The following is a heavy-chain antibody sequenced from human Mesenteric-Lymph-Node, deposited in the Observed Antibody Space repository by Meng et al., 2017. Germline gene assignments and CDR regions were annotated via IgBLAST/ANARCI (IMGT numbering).Heavy chain of an antibody. V-gene: IGHV3-30*04. CDR1: GFTFSSYA. D-gene: IGHD4-17*01. CDR2: ISYDGSNK. CDR3: ARSNYGDYAANY. Sequence: GESLKISCAASGFTFSSYAMHWVRQAPGKGLEWVAVISYDGSNKYYADSVKGRFTVSRNNSKNTLYLQMNSPRAEDTAVYYCARSNYGDYAANYWGQGTRVTVSS. J-gene: IGHJ4*02.